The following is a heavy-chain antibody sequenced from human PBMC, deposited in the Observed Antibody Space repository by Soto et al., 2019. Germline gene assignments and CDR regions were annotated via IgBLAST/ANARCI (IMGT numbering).Heavy chain of an antibody. D-gene: IGHD3-9*01. CDR2: IITFVGKA. Sequence: QVQLVQSGPEVKKPGSSVKVSCKTSGGTLSSYSISWVRQAPGQGLEWVGRIITFVGKANVAQQFQGRVTITAERTNEHNYLEAREVTSDDTAVYYCGRVTGCHGSGGNYLDLWGPGATVNLSS. V-gene: IGHV1-69*08. CDR3: GRVTGCHGSGGNYLDL. J-gene: IGHJ6*03. CDR1: GGTLSSYS.